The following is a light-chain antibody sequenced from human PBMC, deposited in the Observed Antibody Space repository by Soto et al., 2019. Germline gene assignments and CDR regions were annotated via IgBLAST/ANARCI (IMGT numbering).Light chain of an antibody. J-gene: IGKJ4*01. CDR3: QQYYSTPPT. CDR1: QSFLYSSNNKNY. CDR2: WAS. Sequence: DIGMSQSPASLAVSLGERPTINCKSSQSFLYSSNNKNYLAWYQQKPGQPPKLLIYWASTRESGVPDRFSGSGSGTDFTLTISSLQAEDVAVYYCQQYYSTPPTFGGGTKVDIK. V-gene: IGKV4-1*01.